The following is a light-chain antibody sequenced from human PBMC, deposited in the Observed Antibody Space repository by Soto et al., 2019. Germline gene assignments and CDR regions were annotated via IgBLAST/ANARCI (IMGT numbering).Light chain of an antibody. CDR1: QSVITSF. CDR2: GAS. Sequence: EIVLTQSPGTLSLSPGERATLSCRASQSVITSFLAWFQQKPGQAPRLLIYGASSRATGIPDRFSGSGSGTDFALTISRLEPEDCVVYYCQQYGMSPPYTFGQGTKLEIK. CDR3: QQYGMSPPYT. V-gene: IGKV3-20*01. J-gene: IGKJ2*01.